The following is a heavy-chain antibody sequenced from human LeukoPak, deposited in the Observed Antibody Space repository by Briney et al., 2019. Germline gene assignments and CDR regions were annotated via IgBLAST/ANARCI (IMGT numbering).Heavy chain of an antibody. J-gene: IGHJ5*02. CDR3: ARASPERGIVVVVAATPVWFDP. D-gene: IGHD2-15*01. CDR1: GGSFSGYY. V-gene: IGHV4-34*01. Sequence: SETLSLTCAVYGGSFSGYYWSWIRQPPGQGLKWIGVINHSGSTSYNPSLKSRVTISVDTSKNQFSLKLSSVTAADTAVYYCARASPERGIVVVVAATPVWFDPWGQGTLVTVSS. CDR2: INHSGST.